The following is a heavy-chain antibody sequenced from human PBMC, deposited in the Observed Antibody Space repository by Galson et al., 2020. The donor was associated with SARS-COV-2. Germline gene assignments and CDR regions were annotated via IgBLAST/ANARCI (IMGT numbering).Heavy chain of an antibody. V-gene: IGHV3-64D*06. J-gene: IGHJ6*03. CDR2: ITSDGGIT. Sequence: GGSLRLSCSASGFTFNTYAIYWVRQAPGKGLEYVSAITSDGGITYYADSVKGRFSISRDNSKNTLYLQMTSLRTEDTAVYYCVKDGLRFNYHYYMDVWGKGTTVTVSS. CDR1: GFTFNTYA. CDR3: VKDGLRFNYHYYMDV. D-gene: IGHD3-3*01.